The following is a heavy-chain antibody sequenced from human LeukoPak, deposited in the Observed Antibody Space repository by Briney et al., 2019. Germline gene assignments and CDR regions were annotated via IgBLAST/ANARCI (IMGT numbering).Heavy chain of an antibody. D-gene: IGHD3-10*01. CDR2: FAPEYGET. CDR1: EFTIIDFS. Sequence: ASVKVSCKVSEFTIIDFSTHWVRQTPGKGLEWMGGFAPEYGETIYAEKFQGRVTLTEDTSTDIAYMELSSLRYEDTAVYYCATDLSYFASGSFYIGYWGQGTLVTVSS. J-gene: IGHJ4*02. CDR3: ATDLSYFASGSFYIGY. V-gene: IGHV1-24*01.